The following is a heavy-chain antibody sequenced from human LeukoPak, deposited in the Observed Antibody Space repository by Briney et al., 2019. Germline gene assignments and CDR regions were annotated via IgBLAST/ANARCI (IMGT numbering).Heavy chain of an antibody. CDR3: AKRIAAAGTYYFDY. Sequence: GGSLRLSCAASGFTFSSYAMSWVRQAPGKGLEWVSAISGSGGSTYYADSVKGRFTIPRDNSKNTLYLQMNSLRAEDTAVYYCAKRIAAAGTYYFDYWGQGTLVTVSS. CDR2: ISGSGGST. CDR1: GFTFSSYA. J-gene: IGHJ4*02. D-gene: IGHD6-13*01. V-gene: IGHV3-23*01.